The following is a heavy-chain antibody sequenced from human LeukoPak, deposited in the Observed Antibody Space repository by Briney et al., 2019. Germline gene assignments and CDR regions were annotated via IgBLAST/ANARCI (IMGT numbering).Heavy chain of an antibody. J-gene: IGHJ4*02. V-gene: IGHV4-30-4*01. CDR1: GASISSGDYY. Sequence: SETLSLTCTVSGASISSGDYYWSWIRQPPGKGLEWIGYIYYSGSTYYNPSLKSRLTISVDTSKNQFSLKLNSMTAADTAVYYCARGGDGYSDYWGQGTQVTVSS. CDR2: IYYSGST. D-gene: IGHD5-24*01. CDR3: ARGGDGYSDY.